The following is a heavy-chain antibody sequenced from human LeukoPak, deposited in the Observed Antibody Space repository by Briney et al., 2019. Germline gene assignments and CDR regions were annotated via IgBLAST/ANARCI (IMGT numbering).Heavy chain of an antibody. Sequence: ASVKVSCKASGYTFTGYYIHWVRQAPGQGLEWMGRINPNTGGTNYAQKFQGRVTMTRDTSITTAYMELNSLRSEDTAVYYCARDASIHDSSSYYFLWWGQGTLVTVSS. CDR3: ARDASIHDSSSYYFLW. D-gene: IGHD3-22*01. CDR2: INPNTGGT. J-gene: IGHJ4*02. V-gene: IGHV1-2*06. CDR1: GYTFTGYY.